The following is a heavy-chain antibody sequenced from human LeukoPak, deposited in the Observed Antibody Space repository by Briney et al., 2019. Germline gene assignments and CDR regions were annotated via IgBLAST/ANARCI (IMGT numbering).Heavy chain of an antibody. CDR3: ARVPRSYYYYYYMDV. Sequence: SSETLSLTCNVSGGSISGYHWSWIRQPPGKGLEWLGYIYYSGSSNYNPSLKSRVTMSADTSKNQFSLKLRSVTAAGTAVYYCARVPRSYYYYYYMDVWGKGTTVTVSS. J-gene: IGHJ6*03. CDR1: GGSISGYH. CDR2: IYYSGSS. V-gene: IGHV4-59*01.